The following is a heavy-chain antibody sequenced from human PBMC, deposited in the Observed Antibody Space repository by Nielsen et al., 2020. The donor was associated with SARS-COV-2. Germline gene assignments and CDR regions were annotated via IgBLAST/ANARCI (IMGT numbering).Heavy chain of an antibody. D-gene: IGHD4-23*01. Sequence: GESLKISCAASGFTFSIYWMHWVRQVPGKGLVWVSRINGDGNITSYADSVKGRFTISRDNSKNTLYLQMNSLRAEDTAVYYCAREPPTTVVALDYWGQGTLVTVSS. V-gene: IGHV3-74*01. CDR2: INGDGNIT. CDR1: GFTFSIYW. CDR3: AREPPTTVVALDY. J-gene: IGHJ4*02.